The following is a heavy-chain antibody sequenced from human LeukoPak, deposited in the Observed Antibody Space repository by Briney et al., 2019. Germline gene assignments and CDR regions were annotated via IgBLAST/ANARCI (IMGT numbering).Heavy chain of an antibody. CDR1: GSMYNYY. D-gene: IGHD1-26*01. CDR2: IHYNGIT. V-gene: IGHV4-59*08. CDR3: ARHISSGGTYAHFDY. Sequence: SETLSLTFTVSGSMYNYYWSWIRQPPGKGLEWIGYIHYNGITNYNPSLKTRVTMSLDTSKNQVSLNLNSVTAADTAVYYCARHISSGGTYAHFDYWGQGTLVTVSS. J-gene: IGHJ4*02.